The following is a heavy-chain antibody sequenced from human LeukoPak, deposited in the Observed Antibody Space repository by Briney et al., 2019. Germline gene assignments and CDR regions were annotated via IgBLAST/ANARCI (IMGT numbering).Heavy chain of an antibody. V-gene: IGHV4-59*12. D-gene: IGHD6-13*01. J-gene: IGHJ1*01. Sequence: SETPSLTCTVSGGSISSYYWSWIRQPPGKGLEWIGYIYYSGSTYYNPSLKSRVTISVDTSKNQFSLKLSSVTAADTAVYYCATAPYSSSWYPPAEYFQHWGQGTLVTVSS. CDR1: GGSISSYY. CDR2: IYYSGST. CDR3: ATAPYSSSWYPPAEYFQH.